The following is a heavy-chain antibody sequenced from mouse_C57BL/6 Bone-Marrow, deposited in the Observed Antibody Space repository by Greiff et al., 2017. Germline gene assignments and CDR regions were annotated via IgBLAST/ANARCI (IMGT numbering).Heavy chain of an antibody. CDR3: ARKGGLRRGLAY. J-gene: IGHJ3*01. CDR2: INPSNGGT. Sequence: QVQLQQPGTELVKPGASVKLSCTASGYTFTSYWLHWVKQRPGQGLEWIGNINPSNGGTNYNEKFKSKATLTVDKSSSTAYMQLSSLTSEDSAVYYGARKGGLRRGLAYWGKGTMVTVSA. CDR1: GYTFTSYW. V-gene: IGHV1-53*01. D-gene: IGHD2-4*01.